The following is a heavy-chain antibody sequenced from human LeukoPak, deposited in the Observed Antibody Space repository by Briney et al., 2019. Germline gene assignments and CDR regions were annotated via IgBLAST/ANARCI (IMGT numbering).Heavy chain of an antibody. D-gene: IGHD5-24*01. Sequence: GGSLRLSCAASGFTFSDYWMSWVRQAPGKGLEWVSLIGASGESTYYADSVKGRFTISRDNSKNTLSLQMNSLRVEDTAMYFCAKDIQLSTWGLGTMVTVSS. J-gene: IGHJ3*01. CDR3: AKDIQLST. V-gene: IGHV3-23*01. CDR1: GFTFSDYW. CDR2: IGASGEST.